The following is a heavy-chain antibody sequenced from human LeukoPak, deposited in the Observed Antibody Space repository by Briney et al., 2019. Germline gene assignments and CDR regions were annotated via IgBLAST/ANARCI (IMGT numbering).Heavy chain of an antibody. J-gene: IGHJ4*02. CDR3: ASRAHNWNDVPYYFDY. V-gene: IGHV1-18*01. D-gene: IGHD1-1*01. CDR1: GYTFTSYG. CDR2: ISAYNGNT. Sequence: GASVKVSCKASGYTFTSYGISWVRQAPGQGLEWMGWISAYNGNTNYAQKLPGRVTMTTDTSTSTAYMEPRSLRSDDTAVYYCASRAHNWNDVPYYFDYWGQGTLVTVSS.